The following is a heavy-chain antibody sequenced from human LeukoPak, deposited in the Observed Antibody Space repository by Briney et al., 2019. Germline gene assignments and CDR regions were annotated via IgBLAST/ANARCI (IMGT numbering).Heavy chain of an antibody. CDR1: GGSFSGYY. J-gene: IGHJ6*02. CDR2: INHSGST. D-gene: IGHD2-2*01. Sequence: SETLSLACAVYGGSFSGYYWRWVRQPPGKGVEWIGEINHSGSTNSNPSLKSRVTISVDTSKTKFSLKLSSVTAADTAVYYCARHWFCSSTNCHYYVMDVWGQGTTVTVSS. CDR3: ARHWFCSSTNCHYYVMDV. V-gene: IGHV4-34*01.